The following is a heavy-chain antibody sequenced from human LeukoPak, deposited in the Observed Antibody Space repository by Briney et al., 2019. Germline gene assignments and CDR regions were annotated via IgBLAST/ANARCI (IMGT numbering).Heavy chain of an antibody. CDR2: IYPGDSDT. CDR3: ARQGPNYYDSSGYSWFDP. CDR1: GYSFTSYW. V-gene: IGHV5-51*01. D-gene: IGHD3-22*01. J-gene: IGHJ5*02. Sequence: GESLKISCKGSGYSFTSYWIGWVRQMPGKGLEWMGIIYPGDSDTRYSPSFQGQVTISADKSISTAYLQWSSLKASDTAMYYCARQGPNYYDSSGYSWFDPWGQGTLVTVSS.